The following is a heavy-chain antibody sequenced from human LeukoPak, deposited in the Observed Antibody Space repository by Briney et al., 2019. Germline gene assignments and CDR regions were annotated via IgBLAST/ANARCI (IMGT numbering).Heavy chain of an antibody. V-gene: IGHV1-2*06. J-gene: IGHJ4*02. CDR2: INPNSGGT. CDR3: ARGVIRGYSLYYFDY. Sequence: ASVKVSCKASGYTFTGYYMHWVRQAPGQGLEWMGRINPNSGGTNYAQKFQGRVTMTRDTSISTAYMELSRLRSDDTAVYYCARGVIRGYSLYYFDYCGQGTLVTVSS. D-gene: IGHD5-18*01. CDR1: GYTFTGYY.